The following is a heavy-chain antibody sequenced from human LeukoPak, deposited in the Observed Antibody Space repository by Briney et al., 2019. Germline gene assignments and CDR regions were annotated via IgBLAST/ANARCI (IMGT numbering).Heavy chain of an antibody. D-gene: IGHD5-24*01. CDR3: ARGATISETGYFDV. CDR2: IDHRGDT. Sequence: SETLSLTCAVYGGSFSRYYWSWIRQSPGKGLEWIAEIDHRGDTNYNPSVKSRVTISVDTSKNQFSLKVRSLSGADTAVYYCARGATISETGYFDVWARGPWSPSPQ. J-gene: IGHJ4*03. V-gene: IGHV4-34*01. CDR1: GGSFSRYY.